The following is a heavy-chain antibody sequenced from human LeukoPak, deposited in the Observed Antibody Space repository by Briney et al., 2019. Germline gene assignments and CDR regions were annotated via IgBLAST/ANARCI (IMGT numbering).Heavy chain of an antibody. V-gene: IGHV3-7*01. D-gene: IGHD4-23*01. Sequence: PGGSLRLSCAASAFTFSRYWMSWVRQAPGKGLEWVANIKEDGSQKYFGDSVKGRFTISRDNDKNSVYLEMNSLRAEDTAVYFCARDGFGLNSLDYWGQEILVIVSS. CDR1: AFTFSRYW. CDR2: IKEDGSQK. CDR3: ARDGFGLNSLDY. J-gene: IGHJ4*02.